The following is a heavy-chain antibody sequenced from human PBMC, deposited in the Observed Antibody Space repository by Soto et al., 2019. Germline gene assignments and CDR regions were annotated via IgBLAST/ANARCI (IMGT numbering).Heavy chain of an antibody. CDR1: GGSFSGYY. V-gene: IGHV4-34*01. D-gene: IGHD3-10*01. J-gene: IGHJ6*02. Sequence: SETLSLTXAVYGGSFSGYYWSWIRQPPGKGLEWIGEINHSGSTNYNPSLKSRVTISVDTSKNQFSLKLSSVTAADTAVYYCARDTLLLWFGEFPPMYGMDVWGQGTTVTVSS. CDR2: INHSGST. CDR3: ARDTLLLWFGEFPPMYGMDV.